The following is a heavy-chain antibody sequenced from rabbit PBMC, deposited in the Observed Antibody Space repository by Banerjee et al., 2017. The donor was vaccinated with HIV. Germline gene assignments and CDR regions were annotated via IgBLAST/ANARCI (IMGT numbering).Heavy chain of an antibody. CDR2: IDPIFGTT. CDR3: ARGYNYDDSGNWDGFDP. D-gene: IGHD2-1*01. Sequence: QLKESGGGLVQPGGSLKLSCKASGIDFSLYYMSWVRQAPGKGLEWIGYIDPIFGTTYYATWVDGRFTISSHNAQNTLWLQLNSLTAADTATYFCARGYNYDDSGNWDGFDPWGQGTLVTVS. V-gene: IGHV1S7*01. CDR1: GIDFSLYY. J-gene: IGHJ2*01.